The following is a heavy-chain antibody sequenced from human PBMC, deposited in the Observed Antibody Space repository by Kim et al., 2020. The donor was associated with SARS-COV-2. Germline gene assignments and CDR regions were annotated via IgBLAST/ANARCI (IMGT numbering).Heavy chain of an antibody. J-gene: IGHJ6*02. V-gene: IGHV3-23*01. Sequence: GGSLRLSCAASGFTFSSYAMSWVRQAPGKGLEWVSAISGSGGSTYYADSVKGRFTISRDNSKNTLYLQMNSLRAEDTAVYYCAKGLSDIVVVPAAMLFPYYYYGMDVWGQGTTVTVSS. D-gene: IGHD2-2*01. CDR1: GFTFSSYA. CDR2: ISGSGGST. CDR3: AKGLSDIVVVPAAMLFPYYYYGMDV.